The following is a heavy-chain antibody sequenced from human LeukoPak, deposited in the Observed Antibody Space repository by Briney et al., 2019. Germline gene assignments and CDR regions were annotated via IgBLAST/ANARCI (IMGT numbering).Heavy chain of an antibody. D-gene: IGHD6-13*01. J-gene: IGHJ4*02. Sequence: SVKVSCKASGGTFSSYAISWVRQAPGQGLEWMGRIIPILGIANFAQKFQGRVTITADKSTSTAYMELSSLRSEDTAVYYCVRGLAAGMYYFDYWGQGTLVTVSS. V-gene: IGHV1-69*04. CDR3: VRGLAAGMYYFDY. CDR2: IIPILGIA. CDR1: GGTFSSYA.